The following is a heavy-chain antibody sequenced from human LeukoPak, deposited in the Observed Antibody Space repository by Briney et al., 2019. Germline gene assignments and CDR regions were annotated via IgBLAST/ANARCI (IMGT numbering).Heavy chain of an antibody. Sequence: PGGSLRLSCAASGFTFSSYSMNWVRQAPGKGLEWVSYISSSSSTIYYADSVKGRFTISRDNAKNSLYLQMNSLRAEDTAVYYCAREETRYSSGWYAYWGQGTLVTVSS. CDR2: ISSSSSTI. CDR1: GFTFSSYS. D-gene: IGHD6-19*01. V-gene: IGHV3-48*01. J-gene: IGHJ4*02. CDR3: AREETRYSSGWYAY.